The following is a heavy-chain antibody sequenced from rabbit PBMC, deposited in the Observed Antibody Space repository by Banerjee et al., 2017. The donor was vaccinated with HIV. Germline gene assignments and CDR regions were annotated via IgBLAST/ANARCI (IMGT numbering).Heavy chain of an antibody. V-gene: IGHV1S45*01. D-gene: IGHD5-1*01. CDR3: ARSATIDIAFKL. CDR2: IDIGT. CDR1: GFDFSSGYD. Sequence: QEQLVEDGGDLVKPGASLTLTCKASGFDFSSGYDMCWVRQAPGKGLEWIACIDIGTYYATWAKGRFTISKTSSTTVTLRMTSLTAADTATYFCARSATIDIAFKLWGPGTLVTVS. J-gene: IGHJ4*01.